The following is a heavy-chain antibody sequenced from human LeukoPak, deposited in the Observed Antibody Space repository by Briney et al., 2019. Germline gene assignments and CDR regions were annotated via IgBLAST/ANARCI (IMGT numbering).Heavy chain of an antibody. CDR1: GFTFSSYG. J-gene: IGHJ4*02. CDR2: ISYDGSNK. Sequence: AGGSLRLSCAASGFTFSSYGMHWVRQAPGKGLEWVAVISYDGSNKYYADSVKGRFTISRDNSKNTLYLQMNSLRAEDTAVYYCARPHSTDFWSGYSPLDYWGQGTLVTVSS. V-gene: IGHV3-30*03. D-gene: IGHD3-3*01. CDR3: ARPHSTDFWSGYSPLDY.